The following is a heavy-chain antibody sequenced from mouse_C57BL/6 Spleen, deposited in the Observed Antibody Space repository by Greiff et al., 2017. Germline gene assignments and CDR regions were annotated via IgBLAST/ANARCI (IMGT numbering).Heavy chain of an antibody. D-gene: IGHD2-4*01. V-gene: IGHV3-6*01. CDR2: ISYDGSN. J-gene: IGHJ3*01. CDR1: GYSITSGYY. Sequence: EVQLQESGPGLVKPSQSLSLTCSVTGYSITSGYYWNWIRQFPGNKLEWMGYISYDGSNNYNPSLKNRISITRDTSKNQFFLKLNSVTTEDTATYYCARGGLYDYDEAWFAYWGQGTLVTVSA. CDR3: ARGGLYDYDEAWFAY.